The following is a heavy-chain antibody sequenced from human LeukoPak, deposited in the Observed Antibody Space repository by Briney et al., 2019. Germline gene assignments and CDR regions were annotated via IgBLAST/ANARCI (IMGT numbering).Heavy chain of an antibody. CDR1: GLTVSSNY. V-gene: IGHV3-53*01. CDR2: IYSGGST. J-gene: IGHJ6*02. Sequence: GGSLRLSCAASGLTVSSNYMSWVRQAPGKGLEWVSIIYSGGSTYYADSVKGRFIISRDNSKNTLYLQMNSLRAEDTAVYCCARPAGTYDYSYGMDVWGQGTTVTVSS. D-gene: IGHD6-19*01. CDR3: ARPAGTYDYSYGMDV.